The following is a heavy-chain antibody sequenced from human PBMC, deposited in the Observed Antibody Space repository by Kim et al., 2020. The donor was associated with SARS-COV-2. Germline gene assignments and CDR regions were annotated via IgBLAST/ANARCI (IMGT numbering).Heavy chain of an antibody. Sequence: GGSLRLSCAASGFTFSSYAMHWVRQAPGKGLEWVAVISYDGSNKYYADSVKGRFTISRDNSKNTLYLQMNSLRAEDTAVYYCARDRHLRIAVAGSWGQGT. CDR1: GFTFSSYA. CDR2: ISYDGSNK. CDR3: ARDRHLRIAVAGS. D-gene: IGHD6-19*01. V-gene: IGHV3-30*04. J-gene: IGHJ5*02.